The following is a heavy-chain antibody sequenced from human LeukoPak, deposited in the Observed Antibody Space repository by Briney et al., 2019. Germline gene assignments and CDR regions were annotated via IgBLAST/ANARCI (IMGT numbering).Heavy chain of an antibody. J-gene: IGHJ3*02. Sequence: GGSLRLSCAASGFTFSSYAMSWVRQAPGKGLEWVSAISGSGGSTYYADSVKGRFTISRDNAKNTLYLQMNSLRAEDTAMYYCARPIRGYDGFDIWGQGTMVTVSS. CDR3: ARPIRGYDGFDI. D-gene: IGHD5-12*01. CDR1: GFTFSSYA. CDR2: ISGSGGST. V-gene: IGHV3-23*01.